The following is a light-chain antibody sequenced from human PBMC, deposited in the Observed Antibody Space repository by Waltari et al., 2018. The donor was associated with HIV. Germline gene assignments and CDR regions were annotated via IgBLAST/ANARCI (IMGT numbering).Light chain of an antibody. Sequence: QSALTQPASVSGSPGQSITISCTGTNSDVGIYNYVSWYQQHSGKAPKVLIYEVSHRTSGFSHRFSGSKSGNTASRTISGLQAEDEADYYCCSYTIGRTLVFGPGTKVAV. CDR1: NSDVGIYNY. CDR2: EVS. V-gene: IGLV2-14*01. J-gene: IGLJ1*01. CDR3: CSYTIGRTLV.